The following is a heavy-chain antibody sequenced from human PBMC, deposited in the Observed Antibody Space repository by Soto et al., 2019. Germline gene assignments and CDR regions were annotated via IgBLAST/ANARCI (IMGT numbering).Heavy chain of an antibody. CDR2: TYYRSKWYN. CDR1: GDSVSSNSAA. Sequence: SQTLSLTCAISGDSVSSNSAAWNWIRQSPSRGLEWLGRTYYRSKWYNDYAVSVKSRITINPDTSKNQFSLQLNSVTPEDTAVYYCARDKRGAVAGGGYYYYYMDVWGKGTTVTVSS. J-gene: IGHJ6*03. D-gene: IGHD6-19*01. V-gene: IGHV6-1*01. CDR3: ARDKRGAVAGGGYYYYYMDV.